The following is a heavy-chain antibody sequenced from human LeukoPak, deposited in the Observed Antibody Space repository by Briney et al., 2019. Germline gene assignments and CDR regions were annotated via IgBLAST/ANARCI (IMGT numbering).Heavy chain of an antibody. Sequence: GRSLRLSCAASGFSFRNYAMHWVRQAPGKGLEWVAVIAHDETHIYYADSVRGRFTISRDNSRNNVDLQMNSLRVEDTAVYYCARDPIVAAPDYFDHWGQGTQVIVSS. CDR2: IAHDETHI. CDR1: GFSFRNYA. V-gene: IGHV3-30-3*01. CDR3: ARDPIVAAPDYFDH. J-gene: IGHJ4*02. D-gene: IGHD1-26*01.